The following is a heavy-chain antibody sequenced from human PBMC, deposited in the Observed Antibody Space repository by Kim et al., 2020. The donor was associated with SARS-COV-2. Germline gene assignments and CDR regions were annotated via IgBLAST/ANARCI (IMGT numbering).Heavy chain of an antibody. CDR2: ISENSVKT. V-gene: IGHV1-18*04. D-gene: IGHD2-2*01. Sequence: ASVKVSCKASGYTLSTYGTSWVRQAPGQGLEWLGWISENSVKTKSAQRFQGRLSMTTDTFTSTAYMELTSLTSDDTAVYYCLRDSAYMPDSWGQGTLVIVSS. CDR3: LRDSAYMPDS. CDR1: GYTLSTYG. J-gene: IGHJ4*02.